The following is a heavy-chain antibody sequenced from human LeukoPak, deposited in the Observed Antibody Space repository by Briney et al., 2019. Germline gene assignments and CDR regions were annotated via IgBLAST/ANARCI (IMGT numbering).Heavy chain of an antibody. J-gene: IGHJ4*02. CDR1: GFTLSTYW. D-gene: IGHD3-22*01. V-gene: IGHV3-74*01. CDR2: INSDGSRT. Sequence: GGSLRLSCAASGFTLSTYWMHWVRQGPGEGLVWVSCINSDGSRTTYADSVQGRFTISRDNAKNTLYLQMNSVRAEDTAVYCCATWGDYDSSGYYSAYWGQGTLVTVSS. CDR3: ATWGDYDSSGYYSAY.